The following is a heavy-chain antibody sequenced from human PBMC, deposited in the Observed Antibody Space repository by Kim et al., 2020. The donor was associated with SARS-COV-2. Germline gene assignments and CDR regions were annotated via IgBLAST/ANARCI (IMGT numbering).Heavy chain of an antibody. Sequence: SGPTLVNPTQTLTLTCTFSGFSLSTSGMCVSWIRQPPGKALEWLARIDWDDDKYYSTSLKTRLTISKDTSKNQVVLTMTNMDPVDTATYYCARMSGSSTRNYYYYYMDVWGKGTTVTVSS. CDR3: ARMSGSSTRNYYYYYMDV. J-gene: IGHJ6*03. CDR2: IDWDDDK. D-gene: IGHD6-13*01. V-gene: IGHV2-70*11. CDR1: GFSLSTSGMC.